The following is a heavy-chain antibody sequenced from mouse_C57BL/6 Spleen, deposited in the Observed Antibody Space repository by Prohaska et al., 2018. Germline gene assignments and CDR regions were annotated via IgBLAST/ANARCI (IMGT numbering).Heavy chain of an antibody. V-gene: IGHV6-3*01. J-gene: IGHJ2*01. CDR2: IRLKSDNYAT. CDR1: GFTFSNYW. Sequence: EVKLEESGGGLVQPGGSMKLSCFASGFTFSNYWMNWVRQSPEQGLEWVAQIRLKSDNYATHYEESVKGRFTISRDDSKSSVYLQMNNLGAEDTGIYYCTTDKLGFDYWGQGTTLTVSS. CDR3: TTDKLGFDY. D-gene: IGHD4-1*01.